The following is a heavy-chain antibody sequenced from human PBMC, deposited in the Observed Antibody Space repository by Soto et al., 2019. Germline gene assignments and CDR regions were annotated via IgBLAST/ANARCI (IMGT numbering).Heavy chain of an antibody. CDR1: GFTFSSYA. Sequence: EVPLLESGGGLVQPGGSLRLSCAASGFTFSSYAMTWVRQAPGKGLEWVSAINTGGGSTYYADSVKGRFTISRDNSKNTLYLQMNSLRAEDTAVYYCAKLGTNYYFDYWGQGTLVTVSS. CDR3: AKLGTNYYFDY. V-gene: IGHV3-23*01. J-gene: IGHJ4*02. CDR2: INTGGGST.